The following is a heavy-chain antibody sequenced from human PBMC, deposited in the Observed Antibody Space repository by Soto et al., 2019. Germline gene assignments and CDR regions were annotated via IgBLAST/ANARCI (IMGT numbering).Heavy chain of an antibody. V-gene: IGHV4-59*12. D-gene: IGHD6-13*01. J-gene: IGHJ4*02. CDR3: ARESRSWYGSIWDY. CDR1: GGSISSYY. Sequence: QVQLQESGPGLVKPSVTLSLSCTVSGGSISSYYWSWIRQPPGKGLEWIGYIYYSGGTNYNPSLKSRVTISVDTSKNQFSLKLSSVTAADTAVYYCARESRSWYGSIWDYWGQGTLVTVSS. CDR2: IYYSGGT.